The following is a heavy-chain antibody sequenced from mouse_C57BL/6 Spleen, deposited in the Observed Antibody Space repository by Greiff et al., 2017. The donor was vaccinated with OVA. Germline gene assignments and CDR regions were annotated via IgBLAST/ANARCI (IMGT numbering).Heavy chain of an antibody. J-gene: IGHJ4*01. CDR3: ARRDGGAMDY. CDR1: GYTFTSYW. Sequence: VQLQESGAELVKPGASVKMSCKASGYTFTSYWITWVKQRPGQGLEWIGDIYPGSGSTNYNEKFKSKATLTVDTSSSTAYMQLSSLTSEDSAVYYCARRDGGAMDYWGQGTSVTGSS. V-gene: IGHV1-55*01. D-gene: IGHD1-1*01. CDR2: IYPGSGST.